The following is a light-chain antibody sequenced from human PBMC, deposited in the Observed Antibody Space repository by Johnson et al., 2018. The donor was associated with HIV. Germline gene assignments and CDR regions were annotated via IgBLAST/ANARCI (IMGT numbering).Light chain of an antibody. V-gene: IGLV1-51*02. CDR1: SSKIGNNY. Sequence: QSVLTQTPSVSAAPGQKVTISCSGSSSKIGNNYVSWYQQLPGTAPKLLIYENNKRPSRIPDRFSGSKSGTSATLGITGLQTGDEADYYCGTWDSSLSAYVFGTGTRVTVL. CDR2: ENN. J-gene: IGLJ1*01. CDR3: GTWDSSLSAYV.